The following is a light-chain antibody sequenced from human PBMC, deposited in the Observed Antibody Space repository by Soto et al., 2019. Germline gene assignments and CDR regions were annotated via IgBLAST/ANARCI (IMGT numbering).Light chain of an antibody. CDR2: GES. CDR1: QRVSSN. V-gene: IGKV3-15*01. Sequence: VMTQSPATLSVSPGERATLPCRASQRVSSNLAWYQQKPGQAPRILIYGESTRATAIPDRFSGSGSGTELTLTISRLQSEDFAVYYCEQYNNWPHAFGGGTKVDIK. CDR3: EQYNNWPHA. J-gene: IGKJ4*01.